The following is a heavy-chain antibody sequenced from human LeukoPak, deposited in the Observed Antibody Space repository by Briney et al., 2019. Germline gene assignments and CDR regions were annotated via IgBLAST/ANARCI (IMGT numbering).Heavy chain of an antibody. CDR3: AREGFPPKISDFWSGLGPYYYYGMDV. D-gene: IGHD3-3*01. Sequence: ASVKVSCKASGYTFTSYYMHWVRQAPGQGLEWMGVINPSGGSTSYTQKFQGRVTMTRDTSTSTVYMELSSLRSEDTAVYYCAREGFPPKISDFWSGLGPYYYYGMDVWGQGTTVTVSS. J-gene: IGHJ6*02. V-gene: IGHV1-46*01. CDR2: INPSGGST. CDR1: GYTFTSYY.